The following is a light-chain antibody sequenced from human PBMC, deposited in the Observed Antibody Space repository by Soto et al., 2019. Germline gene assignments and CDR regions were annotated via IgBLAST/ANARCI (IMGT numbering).Light chain of an antibody. CDR1: SSNIRAGYD. J-gene: IGLJ2*01. Sequence: QSVLTQPPSVSGAPGQRVTISCTGSSSNIRAGYDVHWYQQLPGTAPKLLIYGNSNRPSGVPDRFSGSKSGTSASLAITGLQAEDEADYYCQSYDSSLSGFVVFGGGTQLIVL. V-gene: IGLV1-40*01. CDR2: GNS. CDR3: QSYDSSLSGFVV.